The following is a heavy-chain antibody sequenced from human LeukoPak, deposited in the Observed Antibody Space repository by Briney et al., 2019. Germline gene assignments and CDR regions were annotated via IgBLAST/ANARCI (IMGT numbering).Heavy chain of an antibody. J-gene: IGHJ4*02. V-gene: IGHV3-7*01. D-gene: IGHD3-3*01. CDR1: GFTFSSYW. CDR2: IKQDGSEK. CDR3: ARGGDFWSGYLYYFDY. Sequence: GGSLRLSCAASGFTFSSYWMSWVRQAPGKGLECVANIKQDGSEKYYVDSVKGRFTISRDNAKNSLYLQMNSLRAEDTAVYYCARGGDFWSGYLYYFDYWGQGTLVTVSS.